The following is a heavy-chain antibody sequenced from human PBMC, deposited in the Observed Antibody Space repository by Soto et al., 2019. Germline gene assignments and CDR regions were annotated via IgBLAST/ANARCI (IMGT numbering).Heavy chain of an antibody. CDR3: AIRPSPRGSSSVPIDY. V-gene: IGHV3-23*01. J-gene: IGHJ4*02. CDR1: GFTFSSYA. Sequence: EVQLLESGGGLVQPGGSLRLSCAASGFTFSSYAMSWVRQAPGKGLEWVSAISGSGGSTYYADSVKGRFTISRDNSKNTLYLQMTSLRVEDTAVFYCAIRPSPRGSSSVPIDYWGQGTLVTVSS. CDR2: ISGSGGST. D-gene: IGHD6-6*01.